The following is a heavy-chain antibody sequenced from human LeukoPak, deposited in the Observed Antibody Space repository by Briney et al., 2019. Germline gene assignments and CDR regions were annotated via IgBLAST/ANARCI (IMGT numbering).Heavy chain of an antibody. V-gene: IGHV4-4*07. D-gene: IGHD3-3*02. CDR3: ARRHLTEWYYHYGMDV. Sequence: KPSETLSLTCTVSGGSISSYYWSWIRQPAGKGLEWIGRIYTSGSTNYNPSLKSRVTMSVDTSKNQFTLKLSSVTAADTAVYYCARRHLTEWYYHYGMDVWGQGTTVIVSS. J-gene: IGHJ6*02. CDR1: GGSISSYY. CDR2: IYTSGST.